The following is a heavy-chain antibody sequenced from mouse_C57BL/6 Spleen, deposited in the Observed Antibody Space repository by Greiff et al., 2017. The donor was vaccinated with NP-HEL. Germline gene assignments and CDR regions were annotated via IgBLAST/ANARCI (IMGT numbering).Heavy chain of an antibody. CDR1: GYAFSSSW. J-gene: IGHJ2*01. D-gene: IGHD1-1*01. Sequence: QVQLQQSGPELVKPGASVKISCKASGYAFSSSWMNWVKQRPGKGLEWIGRIYPGDGDTNYNGKFKGKATLTADKSSSTAYMQLSSLTSEDSAVYFCARSLYYYGSSWGQGTTRTVSS. V-gene: IGHV1-82*01. CDR3: ARSLYYYGSS. CDR2: IYPGDGDT.